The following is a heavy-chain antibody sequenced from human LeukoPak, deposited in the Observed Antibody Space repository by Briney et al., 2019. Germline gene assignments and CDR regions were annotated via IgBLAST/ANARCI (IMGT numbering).Heavy chain of an antibody. CDR3: ARSEDYYDSSGHNWFDP. J-gene: IGHJ5*02. V-gene: IGHV4-38-2*02. D-gene: IGHD3-22*01. CDR1: GYSISSGYY. CDR2: IYHSGST. Sequence: SETLSLTCTVSGYSISSGYYWGWIRPPPGKGLEWIGSIYHSGSTYYNPSLKSRVTISVDTSKNQFSLKLSSVTAADTAVYYCARSEDYYDSSGHNWFDPWGQGTLVTVSS.